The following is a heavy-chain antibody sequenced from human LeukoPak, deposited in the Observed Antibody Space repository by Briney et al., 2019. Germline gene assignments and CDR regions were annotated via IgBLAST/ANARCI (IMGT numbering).Heavy chain of an antibody. J-gene: IGHJ4*02. CDR3: ANCGDFWSGYYDH. CDR2: ISGSGGST. D-gene: IGHD3-3*01. CDR1: GFTFSSYA. Sequence: GGSLRLSCAATGFTFSSYAMNWVRQAPGKGLEWVSGISGSGGSTYYADSVKGRFTISRDNSKNTLYLQMNSLRAEDTAVYYCANCGDFWSGYYDHWGQGTLVTVSS. V-gene: IGHV3-23*01.